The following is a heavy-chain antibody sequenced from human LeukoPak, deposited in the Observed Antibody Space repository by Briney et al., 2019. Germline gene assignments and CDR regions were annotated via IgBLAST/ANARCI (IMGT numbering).Heavy chain of an antibody. CDR1: GGSFSGYY. CDR2: INHSGST. V-gene: IGHV4-34*01. Sequence: SETLSLTCAVYGGSFSGYYWSWIRQPPGKGLEWIGEINHSGSTNYNPSLKSRVTISVDTSRKQFSLKLKSVTAADTAVYYCARQVSYIAVAGPRDDAFDIWGQGTMITVSS. D-gene: IGHD6-19*01. J-gene: IGHJ3*02. CDR3: ARQVSYIAVAGPRDDAFDI.